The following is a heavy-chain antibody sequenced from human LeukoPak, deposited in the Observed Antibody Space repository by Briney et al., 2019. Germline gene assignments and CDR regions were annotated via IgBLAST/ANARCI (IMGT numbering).Heavy chain of an antibody. CDR3: AKGDEAYGSGSYPLIDY. CDR1: GFTFSSYG. D-gene: IGHD3-10*01. V-gene: IGHV3-30*18. J-gene: IGHJ4*02. Sequence: GGSLRLSCAASGFTFSSYGMHWVRQAPGKGLEWVAVISYDGSNKYYADSVKGRFTISRDNSKNTLYLQMNSLRAEDTAVYYCAKGDEAYGSGSYPLIDYWGQGTLVTV. CDR2: ISYDGSNK.